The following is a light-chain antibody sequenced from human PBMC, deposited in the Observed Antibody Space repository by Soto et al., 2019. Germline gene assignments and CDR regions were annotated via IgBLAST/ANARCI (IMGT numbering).Light chain of an antibody. CDR2: GSS. J-gene: IGKJ5*01. CDR1: QSISTK. V-gene: IGKV3-20*01. Sequence: EIVMTQSPATLSLSPGERAPLSCRASQSISTKLAWYQQTPGQAPRLLIYGSSSRATGIPDRCSGSGAGKDFTLTISRLEPEDVAVFYCQQYGSSITFGQGTRLEI. CDR3: QQYGSSIT.